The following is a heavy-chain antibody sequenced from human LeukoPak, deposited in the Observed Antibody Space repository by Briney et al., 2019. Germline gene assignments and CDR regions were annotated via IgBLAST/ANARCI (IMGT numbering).Heavy chain of an antibody. CDR1: GGSISSYY. V-gene: IGHV4-59*01. CDR3: ASQYSSSWYHY. D-gene: IGHD6-13*01. J-gene: IGHJ4*02. Sequence: KPPETLSLTCTVSGGSISSYYWSWIRQPPGQGLEWIGYIYYSGSTNYNPSLKSRVTISVDTSKNQFSLKLSSVTAADTAVYYCASQYSSSWYHYWGQGTLVTVSS. CDR2: IYYSGST.